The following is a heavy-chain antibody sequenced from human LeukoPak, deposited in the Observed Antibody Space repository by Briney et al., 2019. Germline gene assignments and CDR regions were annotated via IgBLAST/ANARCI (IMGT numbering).Heavy chain of an antibody. CDR1: GFTFSSYE. V-gene: IGHV3-48*03. J-gene: IGHJ5*02. CDR3: AKDPIP. D-gene: IGHD3-9*01. Sequence: PGGSLRLSCAASGFTFSSYEMNWVRQAPGKGLEWVSYISSSGSTIYYADSVRGRFSISRDNSKNTVYLQMNSLRAEDTAVYYCAKDPIPWGQGTLVTVSS. CDR2: ISSSGSTI.